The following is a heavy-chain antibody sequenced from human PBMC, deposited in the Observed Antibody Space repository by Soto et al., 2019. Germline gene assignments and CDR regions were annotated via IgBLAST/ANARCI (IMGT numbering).Heavy chain of an antibody. V-gene: IGHV3-21*01. D-gene: IGHD1-26*01. CDR2: ISSSSRHI. CDR3: SRAPSGIRERSTVSPL. Sequence: SIRDPCAVAGGTCRDYGVHWVRKNQGKGLEWVSSISSSSRHIYYADSVKGRFTISRDNAKNSLCLQMNSLRAEDTAMYFFSRAPSGIRERSTVSPLRGQRTLVLGSS. CDR1: GGTCRDYG. J-gene: IGHJ1*01.